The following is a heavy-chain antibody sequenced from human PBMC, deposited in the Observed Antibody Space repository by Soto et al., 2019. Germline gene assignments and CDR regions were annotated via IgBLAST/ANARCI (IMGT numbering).Heavy chain of an antibody. Sequence: SETLSLTCTVSGGSISSSSYYWGWIRQPPGKGLEWIGSIYYSGSTYYNPSLKSRVTISVDTSKNQFSLKLSSVTAADMAVYYCASGRQYYYDSSGYYYWGQGTLVTVSS. CDR2: IYYSGST. D-gene: IGHD3-22*01. CDR1: GGSISSSSYY. J-gene: IGHJ4*02. V-gene: IGHV4-39*01. CDR3: ASGRQYYYDSSGYYY.